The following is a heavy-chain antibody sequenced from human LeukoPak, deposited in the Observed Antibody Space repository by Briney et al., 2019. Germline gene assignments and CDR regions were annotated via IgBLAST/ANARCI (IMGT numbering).Heavy chain of an antibody. J-gene: IGHJ5*02. D-gene: IGHD6-13*01. CDR2: INPNSGGT. Sequence: GASVKVSCKASGYTFTGYYMHWVRQAPGQGLEWMGWINPNSGGTNYAQKFQGRVTMTRDTSISTAYMELSRLRSDDTAVYYCARDRKAAAGSGFDPWGQGTLVTVSS. CDR1: GYTFTGYY. V-gene: IGHV1-2*02. CDR3: ARDRKAAAGSGFDP.